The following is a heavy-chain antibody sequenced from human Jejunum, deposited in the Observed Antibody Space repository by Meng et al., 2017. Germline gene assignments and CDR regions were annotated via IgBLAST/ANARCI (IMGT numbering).Heavy chain of an antibody. CDR3: TRGTDRAKSGDY. V-gene: IGHV4-34*01. CDR2: IHPSGST. J-gene: IGHJ4*02. D-gene: IGHD1-14*01. CDR1: GGSSSGFY. Sequence: LQPWRPELFKPSEPLSLTCAVYGGSSSGFYLSWIRQPPGKGLEWIGEIHPSGSTDYNPSLKSRLTISLDTSKNQFSLSLNSATAADTGIYYCTRGTDRAKSGDYWGQGTLVTVSS.